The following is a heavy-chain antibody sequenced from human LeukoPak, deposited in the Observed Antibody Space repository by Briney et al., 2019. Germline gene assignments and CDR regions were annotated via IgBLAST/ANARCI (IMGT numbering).Heavy chain of an antibody. V-gene: IGHV3-11*04. CDR1: GFTFSDYY. Sequence: GGSLRLSCAASGFTFSDYYMSWVRQAPGKGLGWVSYISSSGSTIYYADSVKGRFTISRDNAKNSLYLQMNSLRAEDTAVYYCARVESKENYGDSFDPWGQGTLVTVSS. J-gene: IGHJ5*02. CDR3: ARVESKENYGDSFDP. CDR2: ISSSGSTI. D-gene: IGHD4-17*01.